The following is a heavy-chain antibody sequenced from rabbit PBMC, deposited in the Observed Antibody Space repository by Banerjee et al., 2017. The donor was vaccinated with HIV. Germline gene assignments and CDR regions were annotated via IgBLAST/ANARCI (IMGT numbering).Heavy chain of an antibody. V-gene: IGHV1S45*01. CDR3: ARDLAGVIGWNFNL. CDR1: GSDISSNA. Sequence: QEQLKETGGGLVQPGGSLTLSCKASGSDISSNAMCWVRQAPGKGLEWIACINTISGDTVYATWAKGRFTISKASWTTVTLQMTSLTAADTASYFCARDLAGVIGWNFNLWGPGTLVTVS. J-gene: IGHJ4*01. CDR2: INTISGDT. D-gene: IGHD4-1*01.